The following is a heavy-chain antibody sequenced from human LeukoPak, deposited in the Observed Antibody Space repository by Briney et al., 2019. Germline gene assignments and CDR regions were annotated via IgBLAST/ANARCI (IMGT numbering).Heavy chain of an antibody. Sequence: ASVKVSCKASGDTFTGYYMHWGRQAPGQGGEWMGWINPNSGGANYAQKIQGRVTMTRATSISTAFMELSRLRSDDTAVYYCARITADYDFWSGKTHFDYWGQGTLVTVSS. V-gene: IGHV1-2*02. CDR3: ARITADYDFWSGKTHFDY. CDR1: GDTFTGYY. D-gene: IGHD3-3*01. J-gene: IGHJ4*02. CDR2: INPNSGGA.